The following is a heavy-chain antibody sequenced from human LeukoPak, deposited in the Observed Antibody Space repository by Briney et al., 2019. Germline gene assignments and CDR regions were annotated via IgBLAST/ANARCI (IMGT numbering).Heavy chain of an antibody. J-gene: IGHJ4*02. V-gene: IGHV4-4*09. CDR2: IYTSGST. CDR1: GGSISSYY. Sequence: SETLSLTCTVSGGSISSYYWSWIRQPPGKGLEWIGYIYTSGSTNYNPSLKSRVTISVDTSKNQFSLKLSSVTAADTAVYYCARQVGRNQRHIDYWGQGTLVTVSS. CDR3: ARQVGRNQRHIDY. D-gene: IGHD1-14*01.